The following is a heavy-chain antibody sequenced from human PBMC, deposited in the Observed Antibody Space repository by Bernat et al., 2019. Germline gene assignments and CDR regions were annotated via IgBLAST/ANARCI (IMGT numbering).Heavy chain of an antibody. CDR2: INSDGSST. CDR3: ATPPGTKLPPIY. Sequence: EVQLVESGGGLVQPGGSLRLSCAASGFTFSSYWMHWVRQAPGKGLVWVSRINSDGSSTSYADSVKGRFTISRDNAKNTLYLQMNSLRAEDTAVYYCATPPGTKLPPIYWGQGTLVTVSS. J-gene: IGHJ4*02. CDR1: GFTFSSYW. V-gene: IGHV3-74*01. D-gene: IGHD1-7*01.